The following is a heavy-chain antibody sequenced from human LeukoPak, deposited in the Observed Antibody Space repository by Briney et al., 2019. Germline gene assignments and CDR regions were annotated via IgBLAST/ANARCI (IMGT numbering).Heavy chain of an antibody. J-gene: IGHJ3*02. CDR3: ARAKKLRYFDWLPHDAFDI. V-gene: IGHV1-2*04. CDR2: INPNSGGT. Sequence: ASVKVSCKASGYTFTGYYMHWVRQAPGQGLEWMGWINPNSGGTNYAQKFQGWVTMTRDTSISTAYMELSRLRSDDTAVYYCARAKKLRYFDWLPHDAFDIWGQGTMVTVSS. CDR1: GYTFTGYY. D-gene: IGHD3-9*01.